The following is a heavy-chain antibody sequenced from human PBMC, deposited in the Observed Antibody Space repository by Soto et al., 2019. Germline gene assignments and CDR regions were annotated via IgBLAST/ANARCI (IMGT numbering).Heavy chain of an antibody. CDR3: GDSGSYSLAFDI. CDR2: IYSGGST. J-gene: IGHJ3*02. Sequence: GGSLRLSCAASGFTVSSNYMSWVRQAPGKGLEWVSVIYSGGSTYYADSVKGRFTISRDNSKNTLYLQMNSLRAEDTAVYYYGDSGSYSLAFDIWGQGTMVTVSS. CDR1: GFTVSSNY. V-gene: IGHV3-53*01. D-gene: IGHD1-26*01.